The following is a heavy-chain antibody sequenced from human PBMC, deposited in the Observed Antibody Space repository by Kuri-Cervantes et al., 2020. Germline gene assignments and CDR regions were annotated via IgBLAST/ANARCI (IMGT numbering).Heavy chain of an antibody. CDR3: AKGLKGTSYYYYGMDV. CDR2: IYSGGST. D-gene: IGHD2-2*01. V-gene: IGHV3-53*01. Sequence: GGSLRLFCAASGFTFSNAWMSWVRQAPGKGLEWVSVIYSGGSTYYADSVKGRFTISRDNSKNTLYLQMNSLRAEDTAVYYCAKGLKGTSYYYYGMDVWGQGTTVTVSS. CDR1: GFTFSNAW. J-gene: IGHJ6*02.